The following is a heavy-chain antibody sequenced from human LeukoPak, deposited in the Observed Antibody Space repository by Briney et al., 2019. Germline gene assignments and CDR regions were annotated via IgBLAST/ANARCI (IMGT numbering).Heavy chain of an antibody. D-gene: IGHD3-22*01. CDR2: ISGSGGST. CDR1: GFTFCSYA. Sequence: GGSLRISCAASGFTFCSYAMSWVRPAPGEGVGVGFAISGSGGSTYYADSVKGRFTISRDNSKNTLYLQMNSLRAEDTAVYYCAKDPTMIVVVIPDYWGQGTLVTVSS. V-gene: IGHV3-23*01. CDR3: AKDPTMIVVVIPDY. J-gene: IGHJ4*02.